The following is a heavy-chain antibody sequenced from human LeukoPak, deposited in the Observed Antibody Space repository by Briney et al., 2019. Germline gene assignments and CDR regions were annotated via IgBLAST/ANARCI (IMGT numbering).Heavy chain of an antibody. CDR2: INPNSGGT. J-gene: IGHJ4*02. D-gene: IGHD3-10*01. CDR3: ASESGFGELSEGSDY. Sequence: ASLKVSCKASGYTFTGYYMHWVRQAPGQGLEWMGRINPNSGGTNYAQKFQGRVTMTRDTSISTAYMELSRLRSDDTAVYYCASESGFGELSEGSDYWGQGTLVTVS. V-gene: IGHV1-2*06. CDR1: GYTFTGYY.